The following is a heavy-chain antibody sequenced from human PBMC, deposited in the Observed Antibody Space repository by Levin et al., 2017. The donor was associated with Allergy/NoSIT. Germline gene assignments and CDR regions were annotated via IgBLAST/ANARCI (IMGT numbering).Heavy chain of an antibody. V-gene: IGHV1-46*01. CDR1: GYTFTSYY. J-gene: IGHJ6*02. CDR3: ARDGKNGVPAAIDYGMDV. D-gene: IGHD2-2*01. Sequence: GGSLRLSCKASGYTFTSYYMHWVRQAPGQGLEWMGIINPSGGSTSYAQKFQGRVTMIRDTSTSTVYMELSSLRSEDTAVYYCARDGKNGVPAAIDYGMDVWGQGTTVTVSS. CDR2: INPSGGST.